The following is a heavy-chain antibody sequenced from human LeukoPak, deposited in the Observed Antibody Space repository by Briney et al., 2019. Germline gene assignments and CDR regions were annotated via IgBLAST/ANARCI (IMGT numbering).Heavy chain of an antibody. D-gene: IGHD1-14*01. J-gene: IGHJ4*02. Sequence: GGSLRLSCAASGFTFSSYDMHWVRQATGKGLEWVSAIGTAGDTYYPGSVKGRFTISREDAKNSLYLQMNSLRGEDTAVYYCARAGNYRFDYWGQGTLVTVSS. CDR3: ARAGNYRFDY. V-gene: IGHV3-13*01. CDR2: IGTAGDT. CDR1: GFTFSSYD.